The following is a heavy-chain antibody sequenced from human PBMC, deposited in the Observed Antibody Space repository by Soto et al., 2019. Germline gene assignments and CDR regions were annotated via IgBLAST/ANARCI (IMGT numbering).Heavy chain of an antibody. D-gene: IGHD6-13*01. CDR2: INWNGGST. V-gene: IGHV3-20*04. Sequence: PGGSLRLSCAASGFTFDDYGMSWVPQAPGKGLEWVSGINWNGGSTDYADSVKGRFTISRDNSKNTLYLQMNSLRAEDTAVYYCAKDLAGYSRVTWGQGTLVTVSS. CDR1: GFTFDDYG. CDR3: AKDLAGYSRVT. J-gene: IGHJ5*02.